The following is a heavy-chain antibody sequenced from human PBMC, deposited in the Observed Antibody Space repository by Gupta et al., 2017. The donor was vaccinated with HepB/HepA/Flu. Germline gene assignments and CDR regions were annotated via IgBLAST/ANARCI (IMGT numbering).Heavy chain of an antibody. Sequence: QVHLAESGGGLVKPGGSLRPSCVASGFTFSDYSMTWIRQTPGKGLEWISYISVSVTTMFYADAGKGRFTITRDNAKNSLFLQMNSLTVEDTAVYYCARGHHLRRVTASGGLDVWGQGTTVTVS. CDR1: GFTFSDYS. CDR3: ARGHHLRRVTASGGLDV. CDR2: ISVSVTTM. V-gene: IGHV3-11*01. J-gene: IGHJ6*02. D-gene: IGHD2-21*02.